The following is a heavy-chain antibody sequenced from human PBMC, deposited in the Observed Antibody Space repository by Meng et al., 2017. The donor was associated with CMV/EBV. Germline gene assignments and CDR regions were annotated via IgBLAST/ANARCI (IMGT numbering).Heavy chain of an antibody. CDR3: ARGYYAASFDP. CDR1: GFTVSSNY. V-gene: IGHV3-53*01. Sequence: GESLKISCAASGFTVSSNYMSWVRQAPGKGLEWVSVIYSGGSTYYADSVKGRFTISRDNSKNTLYLQMNSLRAEDTAVYYCARGYYAASFDPWGQGTLVTVSS. D-gene: IGHD3-10*01. J-gene: IGHJ5*02. CDR2: IYSGGST.